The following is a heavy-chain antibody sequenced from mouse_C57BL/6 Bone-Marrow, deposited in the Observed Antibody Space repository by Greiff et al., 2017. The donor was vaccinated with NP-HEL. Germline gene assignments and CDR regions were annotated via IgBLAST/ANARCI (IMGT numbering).Heavy chain of an antibody. CDR2: IDPENGDT. Sequence: VQLQQSGAELVRPGASVKLSCTASGFNIKDDYMHWVKQRPEQGLEWIGWIDPENGDTEYASKFQGKATITADTSSNTAYLQLSSLTSEDTAVYYCAQLGRGAWCAYWGEGTLVSVSA. J-gene: IGHJ3*01. D-gene: IGHD4-1*02. CDR1: GFNIKDDY. CDR3: AQLGRGAWCAY. V-gene: IGHV14-4*01.